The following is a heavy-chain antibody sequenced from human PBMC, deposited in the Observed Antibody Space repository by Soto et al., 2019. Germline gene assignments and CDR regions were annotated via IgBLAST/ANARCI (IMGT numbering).Heavy chain of an antibody. D-gene: IGHD6-13*01. CDR2: IKQDGSGK. Sequence: PVGSLRLSCAASGFTFSSYWMSWVRQAPGKGLEWVANIKQDGSGKYYVDSVKGRFTISRDNAKNSLYLQMNSLRAEDTAVYYCAKIAAAGWFDPWGQGTLVTVSS. J-gene: IGHJ5*02. CDR1: GFTFSSYW. CDR3: AKIAAAGWFDP. V-gene: IGHV3-7*03.